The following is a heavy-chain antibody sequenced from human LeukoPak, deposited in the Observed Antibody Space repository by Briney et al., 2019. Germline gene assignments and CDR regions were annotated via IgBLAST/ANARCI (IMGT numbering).Heavy chain of an antibody. V-gene: IGHV3-7*01. D-gene: IGHD3-10*01. CDR2: IKQDGSEK. CDR1: GFTFSSYW. Sequence: GGSLRHSCAASGFTFSSYWMSWVRQAPGRGLEWVANIKQDGSEKYYVDSVKGRFTVSRDNAKNSLFLQMISLRAEDTAVYYCAKDIGSYYDYWGQGILVTVSS. J-gene: IGHJ4*02. CDR3: AKDIGSYYDY.